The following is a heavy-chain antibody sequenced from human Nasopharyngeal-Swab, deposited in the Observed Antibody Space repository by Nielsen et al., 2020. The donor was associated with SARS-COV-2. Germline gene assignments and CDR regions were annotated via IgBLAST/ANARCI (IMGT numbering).Heavy chain of an antibody. V-gene: IGHV3-74*01. CDR2: INPDGAIT. J-gene: IGHJ4*02. CDR3: VKYGSG. CDR1: GFAFGTYW. D-gene: IGHD6-19*01. Sequence: GESLKISCTASGFAFGTYWMHWVRQVPGKGLAWVSRINPDGAITSYADLVKGRFTISRDNTKNTLYLQMNSLSAEDTALYYCVKYGSGWGQGTLVTVSS.